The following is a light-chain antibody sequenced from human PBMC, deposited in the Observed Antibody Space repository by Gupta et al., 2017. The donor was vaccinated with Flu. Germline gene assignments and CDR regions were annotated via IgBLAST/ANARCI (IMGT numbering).Light chain of an antibody. CDR3: QQYNSDSTWT. Sequence: DRININCRASQSISSWLAWYQQKPGKPPKLLIYKASTLESGVPSRFSGSGSGTEFTLTISSLQPDDFATYYCQQYNSDSTWTFGQGTKVETK. J-gene: IGKJ1*01. CDR2: KAS. V-gene: IGKV1-5*03. CDR1: QSISSW.